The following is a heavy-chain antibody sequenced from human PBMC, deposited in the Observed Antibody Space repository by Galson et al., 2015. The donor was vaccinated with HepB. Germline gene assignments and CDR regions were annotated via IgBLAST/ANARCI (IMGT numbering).Heavy chain of an antibody. CDR3: ARDAEVRRWSASEFDI. D-gene: IGHD3-3*01. CDR2: LSSRSSSI. Sequence: SLRLSCAASGFIFSTYSMNWVRQAPGKGLEWISYLSSRSSSIYYADSVKGRFTMSRDNAKNSLYLQMNGLRAEDTAVYYCARDAEVRRWSASEFDIWGQGTMVTVSS. J-gene: IGHJ3*02. V-gene: IGHV3-48*04. CDR1: GFIFSTYS.